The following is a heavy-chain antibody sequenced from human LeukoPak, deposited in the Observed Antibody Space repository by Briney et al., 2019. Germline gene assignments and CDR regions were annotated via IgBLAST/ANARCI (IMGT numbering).Heavy chain of an antibody. D-gene: IGHD4/OR15-4a*01. CDR3: ARRAGAYSHPYDY. Sequence: GGSLRLSCTVSGFTVSSNSMSWVRQAPGKGLEWVSFIYSDNTHYSDSVKGRFTISRDNSKNTLYLQMNSQRAEDPAVYYCARRAGAYSHPYDYWGQGTLVTVSS. CDR2: IYSDNT. J-gene: IGHJ4*02. V-gene: IGHV3-53*01. CDR1: GFTVSSNS.